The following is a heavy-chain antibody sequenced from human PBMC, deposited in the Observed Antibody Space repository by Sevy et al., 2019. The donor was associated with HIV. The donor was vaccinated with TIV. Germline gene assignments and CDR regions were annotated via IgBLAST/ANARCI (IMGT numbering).Heavy chain of an antibody. J-gene: IGHJ5*02. V-gene: IGHV4-34*01. D-gene: IGHD2-15*01. CDR1: GGSFSGYY. CDR2: INHSGST. Sequence: SETLSLTCAVYGGSFSGYYWSWIRQPPGKGLEWIGEINHSGSTNYNPSLKSRVTISVDTSKNQFSLKLSSVTAADTAVYYCAAGVVVAATGYNWFDPWGQGTLVTVSS. CDR3: AAGVVVAATGYNWFDP.